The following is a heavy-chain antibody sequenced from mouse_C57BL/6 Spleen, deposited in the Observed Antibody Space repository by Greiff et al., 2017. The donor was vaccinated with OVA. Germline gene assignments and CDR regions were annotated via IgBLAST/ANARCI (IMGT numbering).Heavy chain of an antibody. V-gene: IGHV14-1*01. D-gene: IGHD1-1*01. CDR2: IDPEDGDT. J-gene: IGHJ1*03. Sequence: VQLQQSGAELVRPGASVKLSCTASGFNIKDYYMHWVKQRPEQGLEWIGRIDPEDGDTEYAPKFQGKATMTADTSSNTAYMQLSSLTSEDTDVYSFSSDHSSGSSFFYFAVWGTGTTVTVSS. CDR1: GFNIKDYY. CDR3: SSDHSSGSSFFYFAV.